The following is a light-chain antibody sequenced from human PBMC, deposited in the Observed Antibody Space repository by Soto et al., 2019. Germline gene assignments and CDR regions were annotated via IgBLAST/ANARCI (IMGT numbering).Light chain of an antibody. Sequence: EIVMTQSPATLSVSPGERATLSCRASQSVSSNLAWYQQKPGQAPRLLIYGASTRATGIPARFNGSGSGTEFTLTISSLQSEDFAVYYCQQYNNWPPEGTFGPGTKVDIK. CDR3: QQYNNWPPEGT. CDR1: QSVSSN. J-gene: IGKJ3*01. V-gene: IGKV3-15*01. CDR2: GAS.